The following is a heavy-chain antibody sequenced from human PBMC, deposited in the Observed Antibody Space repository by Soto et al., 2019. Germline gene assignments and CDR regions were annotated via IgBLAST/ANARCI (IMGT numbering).Heavy chain of an antibody. CDR1: GGSFSGYS. Sequence: QVQLQQWGAGLLKPAETLSLTCAVYGGSFSGYSWSWIRQPPVKGPEWLGEINHSGNTNYNPSLKSRVTTSVDTSKNQFSLKLNSETAADTAVYYCARGRSGSFYFDYWGQGNLVTVSS. J-gene: IGHJ4*02. D-gene: IGHD1-26*01. CDR2: INHSGNT. V-gene: IGHV4-34*02. CDR3: ARGRSGSFYFDY.